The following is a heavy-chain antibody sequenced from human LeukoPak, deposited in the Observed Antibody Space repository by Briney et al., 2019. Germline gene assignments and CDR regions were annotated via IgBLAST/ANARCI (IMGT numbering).Heavy chain of an antibody. V-gene: IGHV4-59*01. Sequence: SETLSLTCTVSGGSISSYYWSWIRQPPGKGLEWIGYIYHSGSANYNPSLKSRVTISVDTSKNQFSLKLSSVTAADTAVYYCARFTDSGWSDFDQWGQGTLVTVSS. J-gene: IGHJ4*02. CDR3: ARFTDSGWSDFDQ. CDR1: GGSISSYY. D-gene: IGHD6-19*01. CDR2: IYHSGSA.